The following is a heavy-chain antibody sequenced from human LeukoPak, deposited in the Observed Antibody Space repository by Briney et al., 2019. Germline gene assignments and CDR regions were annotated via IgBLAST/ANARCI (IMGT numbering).Heavy chain of an antibody. CDR3: ARYGGSLGLEFDY. CDR1: GGSISSGDYH. Sequence: PSQTLSLTCTVSGGSISSGDYHWSWIRQPPGKGLEWIGYIYYSGSANYNPSLKSRVTISVDTSKNQFSLKLSSVTAADTAVYYCARYGGSLGLEFDYWGQGTLVTVSS. D-gene: IGHD1-26*01. J-gene: IGHJ4*02. V-gene: IGHV4-30-4*08. CDR2: IYYSGSA.